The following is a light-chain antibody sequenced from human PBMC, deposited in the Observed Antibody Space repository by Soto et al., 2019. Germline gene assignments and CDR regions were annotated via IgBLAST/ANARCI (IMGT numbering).Light chain of an antibody. CDR2: MNS. J-gene: IGLJ3*02. CDR3: VAWDDNLSSRV. Sequence: QSVLTQPPSLSGTPGQTVTISCIGSRSNIGSVIVHWYQQLPGTAPKHLIYMNSHRPSGVPDRFSASKSGTSASLVITGLRPEDEADYFCVAWDDNLSSRVFGGGTKVTVL. V-gene: IGLV1-47*01. CDR1: RSNIGSVI.